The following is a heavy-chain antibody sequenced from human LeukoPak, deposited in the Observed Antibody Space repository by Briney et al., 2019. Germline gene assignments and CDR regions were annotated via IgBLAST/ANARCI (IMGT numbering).Heavy chain of an antibody. Sequence: PGRSLRLSCAASGFTFDDYAMHWVRQAPGKGLESVSGISWNRGSIGYADSVKGRFTISRDNAKNSLYLQMNSLRAEDTALYYCAKDSVAVADTPTFDYWGQGTLVTVSS. D-gene: IGHD6-19*01. CDR3: AKDSVAVADTPTFDY. CDR1: GFTFDDYA. J-gene: IGHJ4*02. V-gene: IGHV3-9*01. CDR2: ISWNRGSI.